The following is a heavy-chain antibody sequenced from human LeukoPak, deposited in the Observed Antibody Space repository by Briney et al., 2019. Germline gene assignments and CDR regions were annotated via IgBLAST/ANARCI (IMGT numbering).Heavy chain of an antibody. CDR1: GFTFSSYA. D-gene: IGHD6-6*01. Sequence: GGSLRLSCAASGFTFSSYAMHWVRQAPGKGLEWVAVISYDGSNKYYADSVKGRFTISRDNSKNTLYLQMNSLRAEDTAVYYCARDRGHSSSSDLDIWGQGTMVTVSS. V-gene: IGHV3-30-3*01. CDR3: ARDRGHSSSSDLDI. CDR2: ISYDGSNK. J-gene: IGHJ3*02.